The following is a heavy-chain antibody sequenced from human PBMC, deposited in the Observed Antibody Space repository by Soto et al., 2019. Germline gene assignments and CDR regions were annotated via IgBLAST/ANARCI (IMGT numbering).Heavy chain of an antibody. CDR1: GFTFSSYG. CDR3: AKEGGGDFYGMDV. Sequence: QVQLVESGGGVVQPGRSLRLSCAASGFTFSSYGMHWVRQAPGKGLEWVAVISYDGSNKYYADSVKGRFTISRDNSKNTLYLQMNSLRAEDTAVYYCAKEGGGDFYGMDVWGKGTTVTVSS. V-gene: IGHV3-30*18. D-gene: IGHD2-21*01. J-gene: IGHJ6*04. CDR2: ISYDGSNK.